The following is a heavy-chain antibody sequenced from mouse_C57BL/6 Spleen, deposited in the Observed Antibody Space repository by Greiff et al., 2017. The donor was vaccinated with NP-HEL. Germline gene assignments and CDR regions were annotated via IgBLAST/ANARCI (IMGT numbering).Heavy chain of an antibody. Sequence: VQLQQPGAELVRPGSSVKLSCKASGYTFTSYWMHWVKQRPIQGLEWIGNIDPSDSETHYNQKFKDKATLTVDKSSSTAYMQLSSLTSDDSAVYYCARGITTVVATGYFDVWGTGTTVTVSS. CDR1: GYTFTSYW. CDR2: IDPSDSET. D-gene: IGHD1-1*01. CDR3: ARGITTVVATGYFDV. V-gene: IGHV1-52*01. J-gene: IGHJ1*03.